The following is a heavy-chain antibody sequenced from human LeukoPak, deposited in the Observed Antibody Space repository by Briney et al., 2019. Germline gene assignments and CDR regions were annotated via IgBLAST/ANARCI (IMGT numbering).Heavy chain of an antibody. D-gene: IGHD5-18*01. Sequence: PGGSLRLSCAASGFTFSSYAMHWVRQAPGKGLEWVAVISYDGSNKYYADSVKGRFTISRDNSKNTLYLQMNSLRAEDTAVYYCARGHVDTAMAVPFDYWGQGTLVTVSS. CDR1: GFTFSSYA. CDR3: ARGHVDTAMAVPFDY. J-gene: IGHJ4*02. V-gene: IGHV3-30-3*01. CDR2: ISYDGSNK.